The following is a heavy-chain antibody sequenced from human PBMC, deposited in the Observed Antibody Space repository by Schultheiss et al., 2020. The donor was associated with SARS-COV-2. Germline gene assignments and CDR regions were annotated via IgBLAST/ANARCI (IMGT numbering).Heavy chain of an antibody. V-gene: IGHV4-39*07. CDR2: INHSGST. Sequence: SETLSLTCTVSGGSISSSSYYWSWIRQPPGKGLEWIGEINHSGSTNYNPSLKSRVTISVDTSKNQFSLKLSSVTAADTAVYYCARGRFGQWLVQGGYFDYWGQGTLVTVSS. D-gene: IGHD6-19*01. CDR1: GGSISSSSYY. J-gene: IGHJ4*02. CDR3: ARGRFGQWLVQGGYFDY.